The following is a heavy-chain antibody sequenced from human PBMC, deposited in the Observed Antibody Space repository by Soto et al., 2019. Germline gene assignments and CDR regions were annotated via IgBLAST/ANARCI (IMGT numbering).Heavy chain of an antibody. V-gene: IGHV4-59*01. J-gene: IGHJ4*02. CDR3: ARDHGRFRYAD. D-gene: IGHD2-2*01. Sequence: QVQLQESGPGLVKPSETLSLTCTVSGGSISGYYWNWIRQPPGKGLEWIGYIYYSGITNYNPSLKSRVTTPVATSKNHFSLKLSSVTAADTAVYYCARDHGRFRYADWAQGTLVTVSS. CDR2: IYYSGIT. CDR1: GGSISGYY.